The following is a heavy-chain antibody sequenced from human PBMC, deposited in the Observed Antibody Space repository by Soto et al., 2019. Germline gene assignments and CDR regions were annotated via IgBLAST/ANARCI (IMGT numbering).Heavy chain of an antibody. Sequence: SETLSLTCTVSGDSKSSRLYFWGWIRQPPGKGLEWIGNFYNSGQTYYNPSLKRRVSISVDTCKNVLYLQMSSANASDTAVYFCSRNGAAARALSSFGAWGQGSLVTVAS. V-gene: IGHV4-39*01. D-gene: IGHD6-6*01. CDR3: SRNGAAARALSSFGA. CDR1: GDSKSSRLYF. J-gene: IGHJ5*02. CDR2: FYNSGQT.